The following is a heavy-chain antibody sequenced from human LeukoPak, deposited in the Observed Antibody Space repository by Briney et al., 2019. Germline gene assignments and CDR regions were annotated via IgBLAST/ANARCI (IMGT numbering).Heavy chain of an antibody. CDR2: IYYTGNT. CDR3: ARGRVAYSAYYFDY. D-gene: IGHD2-15*01. J-gene: IGHJ4*02. V-gene: IGHV4-59*09. Sequence: GYIYYTGNTNYNPSLKSRVTISVDTSTNQFSLRLRSVTAADTAVYYCARGRVAYSAYYFDYWGRGTLVTVSS.